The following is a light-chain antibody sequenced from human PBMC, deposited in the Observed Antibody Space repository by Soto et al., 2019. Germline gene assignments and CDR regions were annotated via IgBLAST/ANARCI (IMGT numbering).Light chain of an antibody. CDR1: SSDVGSYNR. CDR2: GVS. J-gene: IGLJ1*01. CDR3: SSFTSSSTYV. Sequence: QSVLTQPPSVSGSPGQSVTISCSGTSSDVGSYNRVSWYQQPPGTAPKLMIYGVSNRPSGVPDRFSGSKSGNTASLTISGLQADDEADYYCSSFTSSSTYVFGTGTKSPS. V-gene: IGLV2-18*02.